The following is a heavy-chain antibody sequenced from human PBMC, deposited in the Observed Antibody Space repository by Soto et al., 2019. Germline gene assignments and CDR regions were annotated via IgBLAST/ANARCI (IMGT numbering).Heavy chain of an antibody. V-gene: IGHV5-10-1*01. CDR3: AVRIQISMDV. Sequence: ESMKISCKGCGYSFTIYWITWVRQMTGKGLGWMGRIDPSDSYTNYSPSFQGHVTISAGKSISTAYVQWSSLKVSDSASYCCAVRIQISMDVWGQGTTVTVSS. CDR1: GYSFTIYW. J-gene: IGHJ6*02. CDR2: IDPSDSYT.